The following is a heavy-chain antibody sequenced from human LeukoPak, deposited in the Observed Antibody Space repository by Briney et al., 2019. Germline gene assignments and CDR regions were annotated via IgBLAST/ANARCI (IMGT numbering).Heavy chain of an antibody. D-gene: IGHD3-16*01. CDR3: ATYTHWVAGDV. Sequence: GGSLRLSCAAPGFTFSDSWMSWVRQAPGKGLKWVANMNQDGSEKDYVDSVKGRFTISRDNARKSLYLQMSSLRAEDTAVYYCATYTHWVAGDVWGQGTTVTVSS. CDR1: GFTFSDSW. J-gene: IGHJ6*02. CDR2: MNQDGSEK. V-gene: IGHV3-7*01.